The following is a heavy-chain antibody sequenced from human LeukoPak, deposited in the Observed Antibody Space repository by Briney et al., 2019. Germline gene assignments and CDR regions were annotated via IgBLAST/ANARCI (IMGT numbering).Heavy chain of an antibody. CDR2: IYYSGST. CDR3: ARGRWLLLDY. Sequence: SETLSLTCTVSGGSISSGGYYWSWIRQHPGKGLEWIGYIYYSGSTYYNPSLKSRVTISVDTSKNQFSLKLSSVTAADTAVYYCARGRWLLLDYWGQGTLVIVSA. V-gene: IGHV4-31*03. CDR1: GGSISSGGYY. J-gene: IGHJ4*02. D-gene: IGHD3-22*01.